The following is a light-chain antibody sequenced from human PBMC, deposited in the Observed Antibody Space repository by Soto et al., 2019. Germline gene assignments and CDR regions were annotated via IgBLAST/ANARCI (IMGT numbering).Light chain of an antibody. J-gene: IGKJ1*01. V-gene: IGKV1-5*01. CDR2: DAS. Sequence: DIQMTQSPSTLSASVGDRVTITCRASQSISSWVAWFQQKPGKAPKLLIYDASNLETWVPSRFSGSESGTEFTLTISSLQPEDFATYYCQQSYSTPRTFGQGTKVQI. CDR1: QSISSW. CDR3: QQSYSTPRT.